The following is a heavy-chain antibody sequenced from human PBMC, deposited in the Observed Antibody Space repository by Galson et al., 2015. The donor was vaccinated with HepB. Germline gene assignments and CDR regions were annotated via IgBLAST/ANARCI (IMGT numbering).Heavy chain of an antibody. J-gene: IGHJ6*02. Sequence: SLRLSCAASGFTFSSYGMHWVRQAPGKGLEWVAVISYDGSNKYYADSVKGRFTISRDNSKNTLYLQMNSLRAEDTAVYYCAKEEADIVVVTRHYYYGMDVWGQGTTVTVSS. CDR1: GFTFSSYG. V-gene: IGHV3-30*18. CDR2: ISYDGSNK. CDR3: AKEEADIVVVTRHYYYGMDV. D-gene: IGHD2-2*01.